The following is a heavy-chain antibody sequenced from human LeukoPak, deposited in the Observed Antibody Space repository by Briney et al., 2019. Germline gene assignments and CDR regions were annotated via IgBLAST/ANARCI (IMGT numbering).Heavy chain of an antibody. CDR1: GDSVSSNSAA. J-gene: IGHJ6*02. CDR3: ARDENIPGIAVAGHLGGYYYYYGMDV. CDR2: SYYRSKWYN. Sequence: SQTLSLTCAISGDSVSSNSAAWNWIRQSPSRGLEWLGSSYYRSKWYNDYAVSVKSRITINPDTSKNQFSLQLNSVTPEDTAVYYCARDENIPGIAVAGHLGGYYYYYGMDVWGQGTTVTVSS. D-gene: IGHD6-19*01. V-gene: IGHV6-1*01.